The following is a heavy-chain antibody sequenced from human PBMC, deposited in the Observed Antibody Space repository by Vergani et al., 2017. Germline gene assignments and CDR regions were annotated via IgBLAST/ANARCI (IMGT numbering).Heavy chain of an antibody. CDR2: ISSSSSTI. Sequence: EVQLVESGGGLVQPGGSLRLSCAASGFTFSSYSMNWVRQAPGKGLEWVSYISSSSSTIYYADSVKGRFTISRDNAKNSLYLQMNSLRDEDTAVYYCAXDRVVAATEYYYYYMDVWGKGTTVTVSS. CDR3: AXDRVVAATEYYYYYMDV. J-gene: IGHJ6*03. D-gene: IGHD2-15*01. CDR1: GFTFSSYS. V-gene: IGHV3-48*02.